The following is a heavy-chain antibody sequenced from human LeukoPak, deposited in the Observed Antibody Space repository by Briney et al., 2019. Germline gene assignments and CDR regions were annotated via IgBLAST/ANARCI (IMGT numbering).Heavy chain of an antibody. V-gene: IGHV3-21*01. CDR1: GFTFSSYA. CDR2: ISGSSSYI. D-gene: IGHD3-16*01. J-gene: IGHJ4*02. CDR3: ARDPPRDYHFDY. Sequence: PGRSLRLSCAASGFTFSSYAMHWVRQAPGKGLEWVSSISGSSSYIYYADSVKGRFTISRDNAKNSLYLQMNSLRAEDTAVYYCARDPPRDYHFDYWGQGTLVTVSS.